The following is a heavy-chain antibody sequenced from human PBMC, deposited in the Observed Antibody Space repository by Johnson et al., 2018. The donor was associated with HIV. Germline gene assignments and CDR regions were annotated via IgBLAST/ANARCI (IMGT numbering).Heavy chain of an antibody. J-gene: IGHJ3*02. D-gene: IGHD3-3*01. CDR1: GFTFSNAW. Sequence: VQLVESGGDLVKPGGFLRLSCAASGFTFSNAWMSWVRQAPGKGREWVGRIKSKTDGGTTDYAAPVKGRLTISRAESKTPLYLTMNSRKTEETAVYSGTTGKVLRITIFGVADGRVHDAFDIWGQGTMVTVSS. V-gene: IGHV3-15*01. CDR2: IKSKTDGGTT. CDR3: TTGKVLRITIFGVADGRVHDAFDI.